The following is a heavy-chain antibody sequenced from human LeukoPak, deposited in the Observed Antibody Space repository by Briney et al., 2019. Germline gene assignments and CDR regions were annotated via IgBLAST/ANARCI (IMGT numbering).Heavy chain of an antibody. V-gene: IGHV4-59*01. CDR3: AREIAVAGTRSYYYYYMDV. Sequence: SETLSLTCTVSGGSISSYYWSWIRQPPGRALEWLGYIYYSGSTNYNPSLKSRVTISVDTPKDQFSLKLSSVTAADTAVYYCAREIAVAGTRSYYYYYMDVWGKGTTVTVSS. CDR2: IYYSGST. J-gene: IGHJ6*03. D-gene: IGHD6-19*01. CDR1: GGSISSYY.